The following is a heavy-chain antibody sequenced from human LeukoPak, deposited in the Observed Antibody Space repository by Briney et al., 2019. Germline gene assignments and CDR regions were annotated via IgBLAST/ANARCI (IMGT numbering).Heavy chain of an antibody. CDR1: GFTFGDYA. V-gene: IGHV3-49*04. CDR3: ARDQTPYY. CDR2: IRSKTYGGTP. J-gene: IGHJ4*02. Sequence: GGSLRLSCTGSGFTFGDYAMTWVRQAPGKGLEWVGFIRSKTYGGTPEYAASVKGRFNISRDDSKSIAYLQMNSLKIEDTAVYYCARDQTPYYWGQGTLVTVSS.